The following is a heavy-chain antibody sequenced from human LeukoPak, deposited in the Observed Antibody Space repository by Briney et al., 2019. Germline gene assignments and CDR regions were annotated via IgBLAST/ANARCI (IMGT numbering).Heavy chain of an antibody. Sequence: PSETLSLTCTVSGGSISSSSYYWGWLRQPPGEGLEWIGSINYSGSTYKYPSLKSRVTTSVDTSKIQFSLKLSSVTAADTAVYYCARSPMVRGVTVLLYFDYWGQGTLVTVSS. D-gene: IGHD3-10*01. V-gene: IGHV4-39*01. CDR3: ARSPMVRGVTVLLYFDY. CDR2: INYSGST. CDR1: GGSISSSSYY. J-gene: IGHJ4*02.